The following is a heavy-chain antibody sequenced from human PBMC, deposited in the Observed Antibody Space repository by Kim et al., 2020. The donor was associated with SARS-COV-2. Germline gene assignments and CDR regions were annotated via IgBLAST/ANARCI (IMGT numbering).Heavy chain of an antibody. D-gene: IGHD3-3*01. CDR1: GFTFRTYA. J-gene: IGHJ4*02. V-gene: IGHV3-30*04. Sequence: GGSLRLSCADSGFTFRTYAMHWVRQAPGKGLEWVAVISYDGRNEYNADSVKGRFTISRDNSKHTLYLQMNSLRAEDTAMYHCARDRFGSVVRGVDYWGQGTLVTVSS. CDR2: ISYDGRNE. CDR3: ARDRFGSVVRGVDY.